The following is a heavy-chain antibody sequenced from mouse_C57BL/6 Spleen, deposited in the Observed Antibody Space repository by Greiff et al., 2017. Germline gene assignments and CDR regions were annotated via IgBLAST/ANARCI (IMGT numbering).Heavy chain of an antibody. J-gene: IGHJ2*01. CDR2: INPNNGGT. CDR1: GYTFTDYN. Sequence: VQLQQSGPELVKPGASVKMSCKASGYTFTDYNMHWVKQSHGKSLEWIGYINPNNGGTSYNQKFKGKATLTVNKSSSTAYMELRSLTSEDSAVYYCAREEKIYYDYDGYFDYWGQGTTLTVSS. CDR3: AREEKIYYDYDGYFDY. V-gene: IGHV1-22*01. D-gene: IGHD2-4*01.